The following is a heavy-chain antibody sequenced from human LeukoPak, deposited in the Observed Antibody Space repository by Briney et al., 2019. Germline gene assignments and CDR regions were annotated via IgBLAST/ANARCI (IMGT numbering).Heavy chain of an antibody. J-gene: IGHJ4*02. CDR2: INPNSGDT. D-gene: IGHD2-8*01. CDR3: ARDSRVSGDY. V-gene: IGHV1-2*06. Sequence: ASVKVSCKASGYTFTGYYVHWVRQAPGQGLEWMGRINPNSGDTNYAQKFQGRVTMTRDTSISTAYMELSSLRSDDMAVYYCARDSRVSGDYWGQGTLVTVSS. CDR1: GYTFTGYY.